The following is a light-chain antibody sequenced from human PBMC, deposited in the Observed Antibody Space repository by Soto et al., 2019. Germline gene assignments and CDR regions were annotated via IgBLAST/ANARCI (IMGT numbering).Light chain of an antibody. J-gene: IGLJ1*01. V-gene: IGLV2-14*01. CDR2: EVT. CDR1: SSDIGDYPY. CDR3: SSYTSSSTYV. Sequence: QSVLTQPASVSGSPGQSITISCTGTSSDIGDYPYVSWYQQHPAKVPKLIIYEVTNRPSGVTGRFSGSKSQNSASLTISGLQADDEADYYCSSYTSSSTYVFGTGTKVTVL.